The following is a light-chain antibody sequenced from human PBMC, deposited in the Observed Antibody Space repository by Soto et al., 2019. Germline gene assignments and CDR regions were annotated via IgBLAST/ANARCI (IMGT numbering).Light chain of an antibody. V-gene: IGKV1D-16*01. CDR3: QQYNIYPLT. CDR2: AAS. J-gene: IGKJ4*01. CDR1: QDINSY. Sequence: DVQMTQSPSSLSASVGDRVTITCRASQDINSYLAWYQQKPGNAPKSLIYAASSLQTGVPSRFSSSESWTDFTLTISNLQPEDSATYYCQQYNIYPLTFGGGTKVEIK.